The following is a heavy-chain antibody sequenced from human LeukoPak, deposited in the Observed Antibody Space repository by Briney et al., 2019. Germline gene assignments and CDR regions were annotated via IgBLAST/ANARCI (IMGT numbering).Heavy chain of an antibody. V-gene: IGHV4-39*01. J-gene: IGHJ4*02. D-gene: IGHD6-19*01. CDR1: GGSISSSSYY. CDR2: IYYSGST. CDR3: ARQGIAVAGDFDY. Sequence: SETLSLTCTVSGGSISSSSYYWGWIRQPPGKGPEWIGSIYYSGSTYYNPSLKSRVTISVDTSKNQFSLKLSSVTAADTAVYYCARQGIAVAGDFDYWGQGTLVTVSS.